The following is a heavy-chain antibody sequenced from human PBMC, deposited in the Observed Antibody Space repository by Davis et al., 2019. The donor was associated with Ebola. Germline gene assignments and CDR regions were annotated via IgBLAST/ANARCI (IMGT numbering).Heavy chain of an antibody. Sequence: GESLKISCAASGFTFSSFAMHWVRQSPAQGLEWLAVIAHDGTNKYYADSVKGRSTISRDNSRNTLYLQMNSLRAEDTAVYYCARDLGSVWGKGTTVIVSS. CDR2: IAHDGTNK. D-gene: IGHD1-26*01. J-gene: IGHJ6*04. CDR3: ARDLGSV. CDR1: GFTFSSFA. V-gene: IGHV3-30-3*01.